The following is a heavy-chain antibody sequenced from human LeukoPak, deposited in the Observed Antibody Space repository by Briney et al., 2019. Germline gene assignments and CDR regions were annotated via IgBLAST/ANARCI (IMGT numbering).Heavy chain of an antibody. CDR2: ISGSGGST. D-gene: IGHD3-22*01. CDR3: AKDGLRLVVIKDYFDY. V-gene: IGHV3-23*01. J-gene: IGHJ4*02. CDR1: GFTFSSCA. Sequence: GGSLRLSCAASGFTFSSCAMSWVRQAPGKGLEWVSAISGSGGSTHYADSVKGRFTISRDNSKNTLYLQMNSLRAEDTAVYYCAKDGLRLVVIKDYFDYWGQGTLVTVSS.